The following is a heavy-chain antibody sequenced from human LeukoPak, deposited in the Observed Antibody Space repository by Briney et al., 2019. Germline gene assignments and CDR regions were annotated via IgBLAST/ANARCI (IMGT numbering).Heavy chain of an antibody. D-gene: IGHD2-8*01. V-gene: IGHV3-7*01. J-gene: IGHJ4*02. CDR2: IKQDGSEK. Sequence: TGGSLRLSCAASGFTFSSYWMSWVRQAPGKGLEWVANIKQDGSEKYYVDSVKGRFTISRDNAKNSPYLQMNSLRAEDTAVYYCARAYSQMVNAIYYFDYWGQGTLVTVSS. CDR1: GFTFSSYW. CDR3: ARAYSQMVNAIYYFDY.